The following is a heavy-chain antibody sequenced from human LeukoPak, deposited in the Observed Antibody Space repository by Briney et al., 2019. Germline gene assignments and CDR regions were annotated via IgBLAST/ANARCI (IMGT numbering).Heavy chain of an antibody. D-gene: IGHD3-10*01. V-gene: IGHV3-66*01. CDR1: GFTVSDNY. CDR2: IYSGGST. CDR3: GRASGDYYYGMDG. J-gene: IGHJ6*02. Sequence: GGSLRLSCAVSGFTVSDNYMSWVRQAPGKGLEWVSVIYSGGSTYYADSVKGRFTISRDNSKNTLYLQMNSLRAEDTAVYYCGRASGDYYYGMDGWGQGSTVTVSS.